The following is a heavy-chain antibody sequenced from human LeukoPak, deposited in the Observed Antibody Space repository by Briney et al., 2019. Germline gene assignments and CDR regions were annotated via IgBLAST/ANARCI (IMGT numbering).Heavy chain of an antibody. D-gene: IGHD3-16*01. CDR1: GFTFSSYS. CDR2: IRGGGEDT. J-gene: IGHJ4*02. CDR3: AKISWDGRGTFH. V-gene: IGHV3-23*01. Sequence: PGGSLRLSCAASGFTFSSYSMNWVRQAPGKGLEWVSAIRGGGEDTYYADSVKGRFTISRDNSKDTLSLQMNSLRAEDTAVYYCAKISWDGRGTFHWGQGTLVTVSS.